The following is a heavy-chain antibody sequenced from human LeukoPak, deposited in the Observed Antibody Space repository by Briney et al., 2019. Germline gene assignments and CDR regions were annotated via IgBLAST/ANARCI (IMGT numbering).Heavy chain of an antibody. CDR3: ANLYDYVWGSYGTYYYGMDV. V-gene: IGHV3-23*01. J-gene: IGHJ6*02. CDR1: GFTFSSYA. Sequence: GGSLRLSCAASGFTFSSYAMSWVRQAPGKGLEWVSAISGSGGSTCYADSVKGRFTISRDNSKNTLYLQMNSLRVEDTAVYYCANLYDYVWGSYGTYYYGMDVWGQGTTVTVSS. D-gene: IGHD3-16*01. CDR2: ISGSGGST.